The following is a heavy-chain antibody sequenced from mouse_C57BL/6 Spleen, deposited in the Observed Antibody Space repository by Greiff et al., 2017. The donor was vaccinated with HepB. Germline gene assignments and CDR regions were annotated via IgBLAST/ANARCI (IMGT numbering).Heavy chain of an antibody. J-gene: IGHJ4*01. CDR2: ISSGSSTI. Sequence: EVMLVESGGGLVKPGASLKLSCAASGFTFSDYGMHWVRQAPEKGLEWVAYISSGSSTIYYADTVKGRVTITRDNAKNTLFLQMTSLRSEDTAMYYCARPRESRGAMDYWGQGTSVTVSS. CDR1: GFTFSDYG. CDR3: ARPRESRGAMDY. V-gene: IGHV5-17*01.